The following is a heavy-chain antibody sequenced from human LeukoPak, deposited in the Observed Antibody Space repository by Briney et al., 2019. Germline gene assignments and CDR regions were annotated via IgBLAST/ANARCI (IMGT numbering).Heavy chain of an antibody. CDR3: ARHWRVLTIFDAFDI. Sequence: SQTLSLTCTVSGGSISSGDYYWSWIRQPPGKGLEWIGYIYYSGSTYHNPSLKSRVTISVDTSKNQFSLKLSSVTAADTAVYYCARHWRVLTIFDAFDIWGQGTMVTVSS. CDR2: IYYSGST. D-gene: IGHD3-3*01. J-gene: IGHJ3*02. V-gene: IGHV4-30-4*01. CDR1: GGSISSGDYY.